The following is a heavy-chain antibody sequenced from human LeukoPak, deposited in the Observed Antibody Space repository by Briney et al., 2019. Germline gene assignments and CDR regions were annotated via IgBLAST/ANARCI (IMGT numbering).Heavy chain of an antibody. Sequence: ASVKVSCKASGYTFTDYYMHWVRQAPGQRLEWMGWINVGNGDTKYSQEFQGRVTITMDTSASTAYMELSSLRSEDMAVYYCARSLSDFYPNWFDAWGQGTLVTVSS. CDR2: INVGNGDT. V-gene: IGHV1-3*03. CDR1: GYTFTDYY. CDR3: ARSLSDFYPNWFDA. D-gene: IGHD2-21*01. J-gene: IGHJ5*02.